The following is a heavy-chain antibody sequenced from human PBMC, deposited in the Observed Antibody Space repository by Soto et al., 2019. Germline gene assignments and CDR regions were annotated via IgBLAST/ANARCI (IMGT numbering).Heavy chain of an antibody. D-gene: IGHD2-2*01. CDR1: GGTIGSYG. CDR3: ARDCSSTSCSCSGLSWFDP. Sequence: PVTVSCKSCGGTIGSYGSSCVRQAPGQGLEWMGGIIPIFGTANYAQKFQGRVTITADESTSTAYMELSSLRSEDTAVYYCARDCSSTSCSCSGLSWFDPWGQGTRVSVSA. V-gene: IGHV1-69*01. J-gene: IGHJ5*02. CDR2: IIPIFGTA.